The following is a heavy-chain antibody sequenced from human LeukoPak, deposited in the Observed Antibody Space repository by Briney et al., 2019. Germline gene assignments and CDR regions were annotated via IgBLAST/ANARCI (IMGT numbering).Heavy chain of an antibody. V-gene: IGHV1-2*06. D-gene: IGHD2-15*01. Sequence: ASVKVSCKASGYTFTGYYMHSVRHAPGQGVEWMGRINPNSGGTNYAQKFQGRVTMTRHTSISTAYMELSRLRSDDTAVYYCARDRGYCSGGSCRNWFDPWGQGTLVTVSS. CDR2: INPNSGGT. CDR3: ARDRGYCSGGSCRNWFDP. J-gene: IGHJ5*02. CDR1: GYTFTGYY.